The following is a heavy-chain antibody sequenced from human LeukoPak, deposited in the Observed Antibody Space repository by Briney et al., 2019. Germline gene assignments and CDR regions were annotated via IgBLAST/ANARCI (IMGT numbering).Heavy chain of an antibody. D-gene: IGHD4-17*01. CDR3: AQEFHGDFPGY. V-gene: IGHV3-33*06. CDR2: IWYDGSNK. J-gene: IGHJ4*02. CDR1: GFTFSSYG. Sequence: GRSLRLSCAASGFTFSSYGMHWVRQAPGKGLEWVAVIWYDGSNKYYADSVKGRFTISRDNSKNTLYLQMNSLTAEDTAVYYCAQEFHGDFPGYWGQGTLVTVSS.